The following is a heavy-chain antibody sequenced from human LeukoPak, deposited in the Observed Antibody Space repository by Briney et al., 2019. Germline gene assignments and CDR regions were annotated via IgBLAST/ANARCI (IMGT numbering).Heavy chain of an antibody. Sequence: GGSLRLSCAASGFTYSSYGMHWVRQAPGKGLEWVAFIRYDGSNKYYADSVKGRFTISRDNSKNTLYLQMNSLRAEDTAVYYCAREGPDGYNYDYWGQGTLVTVSS. CDR2: IRYDGSNK. CDR1: GFTYSSYG. CDR3: AREGPDGYNYDY. V-gene: IGHV3-30*02. J-gene: IGHJ4*02. D-gene: IGHD5-24*01.